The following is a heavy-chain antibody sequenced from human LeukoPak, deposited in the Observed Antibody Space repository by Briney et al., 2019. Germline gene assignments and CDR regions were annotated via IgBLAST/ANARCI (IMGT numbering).Heavy chain of an antibody. J-gene: IGHJ4*02. CDR3: ARDLRGVATIILGFPDY. D-gene: IGHD5-12*01. CDR2: ISYDGSNK. Sequence: GGSLRLSCAASGFTFSSYAMHWVRQAPGKGLEWVAVISYDGSNKYYADSVKGRFTISRDNSKNTLYLQMNSLRAEDTAVYYCARDLRGVATIILGFPDYWGQGTLVTVSS. V-gene: IGHV3-30*04. CDR1: GFTFSSYA.